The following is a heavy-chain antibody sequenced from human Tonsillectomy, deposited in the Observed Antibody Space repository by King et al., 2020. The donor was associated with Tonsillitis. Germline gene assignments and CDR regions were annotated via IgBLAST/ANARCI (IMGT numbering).Heavy chain of an antibody. Sequence: VQLVESGGGLVQPGGSLKLSCAASGFTFSGSAMHWVRQASGKGLEWLGRIRRKPNSYATAYAASLKGRFTISRDDSKNTAYLQMNSLKTEDTAVYYCTRGRFDVLSGFTDYWGQEPWSPSPQ. V-gene: IGHV3-73*02. CDR2: IRRKPNSYAT. J-gene: IGHJ4*01. D-gene: IGHD3-9*01. CDR1: GFTFSGSA. CDR3: TRGRFDVLSGFTDY.